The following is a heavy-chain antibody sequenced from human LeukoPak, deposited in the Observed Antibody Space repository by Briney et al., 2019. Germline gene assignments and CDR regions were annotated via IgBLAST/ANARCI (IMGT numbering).Heavy chain of an antibody. J-gene: IGHJ4*02. Sequence: SQTLSLTCTVSGGSISSGDYYWSWIRQPPGKGLEWIGYIYYSGSTYYNPSLKSRVTISVDTSKNQFSLKLSSVTAADTAVYYCASGLVTIFGVVTLGYDYWGQGTLVTVSS. CDR3: ASGLVTIFGVVTLGYDY. V-gene: IGHV4-30-4*01. D-gene: IGHD3-3*01. CDR1: GGSISSGDYY. CDR2: IYYSGST.